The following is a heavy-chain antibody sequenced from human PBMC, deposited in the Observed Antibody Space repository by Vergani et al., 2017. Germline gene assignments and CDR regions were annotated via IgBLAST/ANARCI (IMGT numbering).Heavy chain of an antibody. V-gene: IGHV3-23*01. Sequence: EVQLLESGGGLVQPGGSLRLSCAASGFTFSSYAMSWVRQAAGKGLEWVSAISGSGGSTYYADSVKGRFTISRDNSKNTLYLQMNSLRAEDTAVYYCARDQLYYYYGMDVWGQGTTVTVSS. D-gene: IGHD1-1*01. CDR2: ISGSGGST. CDR1: GFTFSSYA. CDR3: ARDQLYYYYGMDV. J-gene: IGHJ6*02.